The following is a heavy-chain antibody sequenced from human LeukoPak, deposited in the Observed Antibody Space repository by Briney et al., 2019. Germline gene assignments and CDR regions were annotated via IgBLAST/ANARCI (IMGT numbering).Heavy chain of an antibody. CDR1: GFTFGDYA. J-gene: IGHJ3*02. D-gene: IGHD6-25*01. Sequence: GGSLRLSCTASGFTFGDYAMSWVRQAPGKGLEWVGFIRSKAYGGTTEYAASVKGRFTISRDDSKSIAYLQMNSLKTEDTAVYYCARGVRRRPDAFDIWGQGTLVTVSS. V-gene: IGHV3-49*04. CDR3: ARGVRRRPDAFDI. CDR2: IRSKAYGGTT.